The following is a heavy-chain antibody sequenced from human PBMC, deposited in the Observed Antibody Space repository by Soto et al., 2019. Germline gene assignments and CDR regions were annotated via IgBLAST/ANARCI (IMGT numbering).Heavy chain of an antibody. CDR1: GYTFTGYY. J-gene: IGHJ5*02. CDR3: GAPLGGAGPGYGVFDP. D-gene: IGHD5-18*01. V-gene: IGHV1-2*02. Sequence: QVQLVQSGAEVKKPGASVKVSCKASGYTFTGYYMHWVRQAPGQGLEWMGWINPNSGGTNYAQKFQGRVTMTRDTALNHAQRGVGRAGFEDRAVVFWGAPLGGAGPGYGVFDPWGRGPPV. CDR2: INPNSGGT.